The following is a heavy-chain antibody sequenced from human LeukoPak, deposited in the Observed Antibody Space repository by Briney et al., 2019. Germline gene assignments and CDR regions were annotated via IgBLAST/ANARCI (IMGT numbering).Heavy chain of an antibody. CDR1: GYSFTGYY. CDR3: SRGLTRSEGVRGVIPFDF. Sequence: ASVKVSCKASGYSFTGYYMHWVRQAPGQGLEWVGWINPNSGGTSYAQKFQGRVTMTRDTSISTAYMELSRLRSDDTAVYYCSRGLTRSEGVRGVIPFDFWGQGTLVTVSS. J-gene: IGHJ4*02. V-gene: IGHV1-2*02. D-gene: IGHD3-10*01. CDR2: INPNSGGT.